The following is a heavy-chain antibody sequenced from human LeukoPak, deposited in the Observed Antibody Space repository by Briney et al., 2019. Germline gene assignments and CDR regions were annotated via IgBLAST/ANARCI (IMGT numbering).Heavy chain of an antibody. CDR3: ARPTVLDSGSYFGFDP. CDR1: GGSISSSSYY. J-gene: IGHJ5*02. V-gene: IGHV4-39*07. Sequence: SETLSLTCTVSGGSISSSSYYWGWIRQPPGKGLEWIGSFYYSGSTYYNPSLKSRVTISVDTSKNQFSLKLSSVTAADTAVYYCARPTVLDSGSYFGFDPWGQGTLVTVSS. CDR2: FYYSGST. D-gene: IGHD1-26*01.